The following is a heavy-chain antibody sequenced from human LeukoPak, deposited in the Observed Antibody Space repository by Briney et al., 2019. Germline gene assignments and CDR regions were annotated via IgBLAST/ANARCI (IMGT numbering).Heavy chain of an antibody. CDR1: GGSISSYY. CDR2: IYYSGST. J-gene: IGHJ4*02. CDR3: ARVSGYDWESSYDY. D-gene: IGHD5-12*01. V-gene: IGHV4-59*01. Sequence: SETLSLTCTVSGGSISSYYWSWIRQPPGKGLEYIGYIYYSGSTNYNPSLKSRVTISVDTSKNQFSLKLSSVTAADTAVYYCARVSGYDWESSYDYWGQGTLVTVSS.